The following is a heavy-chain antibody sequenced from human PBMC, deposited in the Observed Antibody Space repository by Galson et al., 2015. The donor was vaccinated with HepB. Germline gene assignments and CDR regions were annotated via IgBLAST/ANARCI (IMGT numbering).Heavy chain of an antibody. J-gene: IGHJ4*02. CDR1: GYPFTSYA. Sequence: SVKVSCKASGYPFTSYAINWVRQAPGQGLEWMGWINTSTGKPTYAQGFTGRFVFSLDTSVNTAFLQIDSLKAEDTAVYFCARTLYCDYWDQGALVTVSS. CDR2: INTSTGKP. CDR3: ARTLYCDY. V-gene: IGHV7-4-1*01. D-gene: IGHD2-15*01.